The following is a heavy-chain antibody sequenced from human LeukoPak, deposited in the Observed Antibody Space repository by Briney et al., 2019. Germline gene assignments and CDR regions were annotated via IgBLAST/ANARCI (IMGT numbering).Heavy chain of an antibody. CDR1: GVSISTRNYY. CDR2: IYYSGST. J-gene: IGHJ4*02. V-gene: IGHV4-39*07. CDR3: ARGDITMIQFDY. Sequence: SETLSLTCTVSGVSISTRNYYWGWIRQPPGKGLEWIGSIYYSGSTYYNPSLKSRVTISVDTSKNQFSLKLSSVTAADTAVYYCARGDITMIQFDYWGQGTLVTVSS. D-gene: IGHD3-22*01.